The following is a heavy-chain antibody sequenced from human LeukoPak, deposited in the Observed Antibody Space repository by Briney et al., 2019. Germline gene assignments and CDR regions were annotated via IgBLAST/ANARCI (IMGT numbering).Heavy chain of an antibody. Sequence: GGSLRLSCAASGFTFSSYSMNWVRQAPGKGLEWVSYISSSSSTIYYADSVKGRFTISRDNAKNSLYLQMNSLRAEDTAVYYCARDCGCSGGSCYPITVLYYFDYWGQGTLVTVSS. J-gene: IGHJ4*02. CDR2: ISSSSSTI. CDR3: ARDCGCSGGSCYPITVLYYFDY. D-gene: IGHD2-15*01. CDR1: GFTFSSYS. V-gene: IGHV3-48*04.